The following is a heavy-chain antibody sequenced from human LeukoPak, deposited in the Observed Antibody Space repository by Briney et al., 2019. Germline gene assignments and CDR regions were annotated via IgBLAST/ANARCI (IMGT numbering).Heavy chain of an antibody. CDR1: GGSFSGYY. V-gene: IGHV4-34*01. CDR2: INHSGST. J-gene: IGHJ3*02. CDR3: ARWVRYFDWLPYDAFDI. Sequence: SETLSLTCAVYGGSFSGYYWSWIRQPPGKGLEWIGEINHSGSTNYNPSLKSRVTISVDTSKNQFSLELSSVTAADTAVYYCARWVRYFDWLPYDAFDIWGQGTMVTVSS. D-gene: IGHD3-9*01.